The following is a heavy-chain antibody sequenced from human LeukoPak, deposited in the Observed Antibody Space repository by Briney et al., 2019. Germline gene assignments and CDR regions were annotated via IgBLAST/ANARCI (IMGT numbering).Heavy chain of an antibody. CDR2: ISGSGGST. CDR1: GFTFSSCA. V-gene: IGHV3-23*01. D-gene: IGHD6-19*01. J-gene: IGHJ4*02. CDR3: AKGPGYSSGWGPFDY. Sequence: PGGSLRLSCAASGFTFSSCAMSWVRQAPGKGLEWVSAISGSGGSTYYADSVKGRFTISRDNSKNTLYLQMNSLRAEDTAVYYCAKGPGYSSGWGPFDYWGQGTLVTVSS.